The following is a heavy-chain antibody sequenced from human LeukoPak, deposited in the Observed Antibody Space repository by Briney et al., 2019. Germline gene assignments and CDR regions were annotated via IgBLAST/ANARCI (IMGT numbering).Heavy chain of an antibody. D-gene: IGHD3-22*01. J-gene: IGHJ5*02. CDR3: VKDHYDSSGYANWFDL. Sequence: PGGSLRLSCAASGFTFSNYWMHWVRQAPGKGLEWVSVISGSGDSTYHADSVKGRFSISRDNSRNTLYLQMNSLRAEDTAIYYCVKDHYDSSGYANWFDLWGQGTLVTVSS. CDR2: ISGSGDST. V-gene: IGHV3-23*01. CDR1: GFTFSNYW.